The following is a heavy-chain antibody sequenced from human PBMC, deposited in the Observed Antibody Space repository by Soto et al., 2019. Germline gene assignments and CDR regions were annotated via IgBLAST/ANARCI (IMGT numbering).Heavy chain of an antibody. CDR3: AKDRDSSSFPDY. D-gene: IGHD6-6*01. V-gene: IGHV3-23*01. CDR2: LSGSGTNT. CDR1: GFTFSSYA. J-gene: IGHJ4*02. Sequence: GGSLRLSCTASGFTFSSYAMSWVRQAPGKGLEWVSTLSGSGTNTYYADSVRGRFTISRDISKNTLYLQMGGLRAEDTAIYYCAKDRDSSSFPDYWGQGTLVTVSS.